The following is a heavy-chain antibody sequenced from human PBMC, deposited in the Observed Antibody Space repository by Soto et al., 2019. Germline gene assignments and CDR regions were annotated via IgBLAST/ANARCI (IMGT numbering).Heavy chain of an antibody. J-gene: IGHJ4*02. Sequence: TSETLSLTCAVSGYSSSRSNWLGWIRQPPGKGLEWIGYIYYSGTTYYNPSLKSRVTMSVDTSKNQFSLKLTSVTAVDTAVYYCARREIQGPIDYWGQGTLVTVS. CDR1: GYSSSRSNW. D-gene: IGHD1-26*01. CDR2: IYYSGTT. V-gene: IGHV4-28*01. CDR3: ARREIQGPIDY.